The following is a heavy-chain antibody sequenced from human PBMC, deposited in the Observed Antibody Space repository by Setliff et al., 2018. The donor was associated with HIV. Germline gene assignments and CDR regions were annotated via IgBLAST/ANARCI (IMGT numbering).Heavy chain of an antibody. V-gene: IGHV4-39*07. CDR3: ARDLSSVYAFDI. CDR1: GGSISSSTYY. CDR2: IYTSGST. Sequence: PSETLSLTCTVSGGSISSSTYYWGWIRQPPGKGLEWIGRIYTSGSTNYNPSLKSRVTMSVDTSKNQFSLKLSSVTAADTAVYYCARDLSSVYAFDIWGQGTMVTVSS. D-gene: IGHD6-19*01. J-gene: IGHJ3*02.